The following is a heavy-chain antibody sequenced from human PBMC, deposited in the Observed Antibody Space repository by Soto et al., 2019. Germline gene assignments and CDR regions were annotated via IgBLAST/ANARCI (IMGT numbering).Heavy chain of an antibody. CDR2: ISSTVGTT. CDR1: GFTFSSYA. V-gene: IGHV3-23*01. D-gene: IGHD5-18*01. CDR3: AKDRIPTPGTLYGMDV. Sequence: GGSLRLSCAASGFTFSSYAMNWVRQAPGKGLEWVSSISSTVGTTYSRDSVKGRFTISRDNSKNMLYLLLISLRADDTAVYYCAKDRIPTPGTLYGMDVWGRGTTVSLSS. J-gene: IGHJ6*02.